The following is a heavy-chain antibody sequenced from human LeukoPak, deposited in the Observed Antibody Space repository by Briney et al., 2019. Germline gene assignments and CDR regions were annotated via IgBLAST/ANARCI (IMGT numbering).Heavy chain of an antibody. CDR1: GNSISSGYY. J-gene: IGHJ5*01. CDR3: ARRVGFYGSGSLNYFDP. D-gene: IGHD3-10*01. CDR2: IYHSGST. V-gene: IGHV4-38-2*02. Sequence: SETLSLTCTVSGNSISSGYYWGWIRQPPGKWLEWIGSIYHSGSTYYNPSLKSRVSISVDTSKNHIALKVTSVTAADTAVYFCARRVGFYGSGSLNYFDPWGQGILVSVSS.